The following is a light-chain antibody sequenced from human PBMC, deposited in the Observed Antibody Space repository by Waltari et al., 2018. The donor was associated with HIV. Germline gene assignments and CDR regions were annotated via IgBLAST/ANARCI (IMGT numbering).Light chain of an antibody. CDR2: EVS. CDR3: SSVANSVTLSVL. CDR1: SSDIGYYNS. V-gene: IGLV2-14*01. Sequence: QFALTQPASVSGSPGQSLTISCSGTSSDIGYYNSFSWYQQHPGKAPKLMIYEVSNRPSGISNRFSGSKSGNTASLTISALQAEDEADYFCSSVANSVTLSVLFGGGTKLTVL. J-gene: IGLJ3*02.